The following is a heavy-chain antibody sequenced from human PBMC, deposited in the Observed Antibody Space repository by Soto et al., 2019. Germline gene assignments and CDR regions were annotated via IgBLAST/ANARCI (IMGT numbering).Heavy chain of an antibody. J-gene: IGHJ6*02. CDR3: AREGYNWNDPPNGTDV. V-gene: IGHV4-59*01. D-gene: IGHD1-20*01. CDR2: IYYSGST. CDR1: GGSISSYY. Sequence: PSETLSLTCTVSGGSISSYYWSWIRQPPGKGLEWIGYIYYSGSTNYNPSLKSRVTISVDTSKNQFSLKLSSVTAADTAVYYCAREGYNWNDPPNGTDVWGQGTTVTVSS.